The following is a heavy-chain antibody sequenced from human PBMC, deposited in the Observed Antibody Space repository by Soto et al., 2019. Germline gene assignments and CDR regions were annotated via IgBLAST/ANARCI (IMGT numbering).Heavy chain of an antibody. D-gene: IGHD1-26*01. CDR2: IKQDGSDK. CDR1: GFTFSSYW. CDR3: ARGRAIVGASTGYYGLDV. V-gene: IGHV3-7*05. Sequence: EVQLVESGGGLVQPGGSLRLSCAASGFTFSSYWMNWVRQAPGKGLEWVANIKQDGSDKYYVDSVKGRFTISRDNAKNSLYLQMNSLRAEDTAVYYCARGRAIVGASTGYYGLDVWGQGTMVTVSS. J-gene: IGHJ6*02.